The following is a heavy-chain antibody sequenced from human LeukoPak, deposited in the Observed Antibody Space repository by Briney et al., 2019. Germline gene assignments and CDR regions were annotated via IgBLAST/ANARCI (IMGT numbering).Heavy chain of an antibody. J-gene: IGHJ1*01. Sequence: TGGSLRLSCAASGFTFSSYWMSWVRQAPGKGLEWVANIKQDGSEKYYVDSVKGRFTTSRDNAKNSLYLQMNSLRAEDTAVYYCARDRVAVAGKYFQHWGQGTLVTVSS. CDR1: GFTFSSYW. D-gene: IGHD6-19*01. CDR3: ARDRVAVAGKYFQH. V-gene: IGHV3-7*01. CDR2: IKQDGSEK.